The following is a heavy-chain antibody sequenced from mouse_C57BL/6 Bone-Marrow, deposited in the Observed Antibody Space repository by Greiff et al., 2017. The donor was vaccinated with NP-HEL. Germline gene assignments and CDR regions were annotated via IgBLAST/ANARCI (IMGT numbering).Heavy chain of an antibody. CDR2: ISGGGGNP. D-gene: IGHD1-1*01. CDR3: ARPNALGSSYEDYYAMDY. CDR1: GFTFSSYT. J-gene: IGHJ4*01. Sequence: EVHLVESGGGLVKPGGSLKLSCAASGFTFSSYTMSWVRQTPEKRLEWVATISGGGGNPYYPDSVKGRFSISGNNAKNTLYLQMSSLRSEDTALYYCARPNALGSSYEDYYAMDYWGQGTSVTVSS. V-gene: IGHV5-9*01.